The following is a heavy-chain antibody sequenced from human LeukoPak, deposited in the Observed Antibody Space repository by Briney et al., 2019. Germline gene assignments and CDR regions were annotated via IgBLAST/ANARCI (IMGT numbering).Heavy chain of an antibody. Sequence: ASVKVSCKASGYTFTGYYMHWVRQAPGQGLEWMGWINPNSGGTNYAQKFQGRVTMTRDTSISTACMELSRLRSDDTAVYYCARGFLGATTSYDYWGQGTLVTVSS. CDR3: ARGFLGATTSYDY. CDR1: GYTFTGYY. D-gene: IGHD1-26*01. J-gene: IGHJ4*02. V-gene: IGHV1-2*02. CDR2: INPNSGGT.